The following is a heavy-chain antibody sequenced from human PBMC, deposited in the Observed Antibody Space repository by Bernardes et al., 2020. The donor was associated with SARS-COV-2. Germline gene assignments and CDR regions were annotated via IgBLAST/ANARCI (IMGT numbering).Heavy chain of an antibody. V-gene: IGHV3-21*01. CDR3: ARGPCSGGNCYSVY. D-gene: IGHD2-15*01. CDR2: ISSSSTYI. J-gene: IGHJ4*02. Sequence: GGSLRLSCAASGFTFTSYSMNWVRQAPGKGLEWVSSISSSSTYINYADSVKGRFTLSRDNARNSLYLQMNSLRAEDTAIYYCARGPCSGGNCYSVYWGQGTLVTVSS. CDR1: GFTFTSYS.